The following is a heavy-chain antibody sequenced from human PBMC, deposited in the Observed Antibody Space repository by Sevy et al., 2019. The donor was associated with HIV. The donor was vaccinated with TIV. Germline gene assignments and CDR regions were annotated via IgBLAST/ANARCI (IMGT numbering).Heavy chain of an antibody. Sequence: GGSLRLSCVASGFTFSSYAMSWVRQAPRKGLEWVSTISGSGGSTYYADSVKGRFTISRDNSKNTLCLQMNSLRAEDTAVYYCAKYRAYTSGWDWGQGTLVTVSS. V-gene: IGHV3-23*01. D-gene: IGHD6-19*01. CDR1: GFTFSSYA. CDR3: AKYRAYTSGWD. CDR2: ISGSGGST. J-gene: IGHJ4*02.